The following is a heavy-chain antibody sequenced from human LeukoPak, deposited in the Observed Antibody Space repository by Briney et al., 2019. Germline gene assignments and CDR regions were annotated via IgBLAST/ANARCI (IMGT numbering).Heavy chain of an antibody. J-gene: IGHJ4*02. CDR1: GFSISDHY. CDR3: ATHCSGTTCHRDY. CDR2: IQYDGSYK. Sequence: GGSLRLSCAASGFSISDHYMDWVRQAPGKGLGCVAFIQYDGSYKHYSDSVKGRFTISRDNSKNTLYLEMNSLRAEDTAVYYCATHCSGTTCHRDYWGQGTLVTVSS. D-gene: IGHD2-2*01. V-gene: IGHV3-30*02.